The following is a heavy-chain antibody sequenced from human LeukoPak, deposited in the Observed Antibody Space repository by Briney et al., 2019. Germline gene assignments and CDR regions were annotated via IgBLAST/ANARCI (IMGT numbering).Heavy chain of an antibody. CDR3: ARDSPYSSSWYAGYFDY. Sequence: ASVKVSCKASGYTFTSYYIHWVRQAPGQGLEWMGIINPSGGSTSYAQKFQGRVTMTRDTSTSTVYMELSSLKSEDTAVYYCARDSPYSSSWYAGYFDYWGQGTLVTVSS. D-gene: IGHD6-13*01. J-gene: IGHJ4*02. V-gene: IGHV1-46*01. CDR1: GYTFTSYY. CDR2: INPSGGST.